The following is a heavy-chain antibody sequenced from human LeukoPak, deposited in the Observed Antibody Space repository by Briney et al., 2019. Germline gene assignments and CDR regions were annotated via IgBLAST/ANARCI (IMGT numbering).Heavy chain of an antibody. V-gene: IGHV3-30-3*01. CDR2: ISYDGSNK. CDR3: ARDKGYSSSPFDY. D-gene: IGHD6-13*01. Sequence: PGGSLRLSCAASGFTFSSYAMHWVRQAPGKGLEWVAVISYDGSNKYYADSVKGRFTISRDNSKNTLYLQMNSLRAEDTAVYYCARDKGYSSSPFDYWGQGTLVTVSS. J-gene: IGHJ4*02. CDR1: GFTFSSYA.